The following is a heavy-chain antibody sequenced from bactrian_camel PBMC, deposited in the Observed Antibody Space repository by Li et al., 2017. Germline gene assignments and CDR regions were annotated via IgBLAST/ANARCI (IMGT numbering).Heavy chain of an antibody. CDR2: ISRSDGIT. V-gene: IGHV3S66*01. J-gene: IGHJ4*01. Sequence: VQLVESGGGSVQAGGSLSVSCTAQGFSFDDSDMGWYRHTLGNDCELVGISRSDGITRVSASVKGRFTISHVNANNTLHLRMNSLKPEDTAVYYCAADLGWCGSRPLQREFRNWGQGTQVTVS. D-gene: IGHD2*01. CDR3: AADLGWCGSRPLQREFRN. CDR1: GFSFDDSD.